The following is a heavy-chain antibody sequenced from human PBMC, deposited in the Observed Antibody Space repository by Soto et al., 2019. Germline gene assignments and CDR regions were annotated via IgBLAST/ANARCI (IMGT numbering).Heavy chain of an antibody. D-gene: IGHD6-19*01. J-gene: IGHJ4*02. Sequence: PGGSLRLSCAASGFTFSSYEMNWVRQAPGRGLEWVSYISSSAFSMYYADSVKGRFTISRDNAKNSLYLQMNSLRAEDTAIYYCARDGGVAVAGLDYWGQGTLVTVSS. CDR1: GFTFSSYE. CDR2: ISSSAFSM. V-gene: IGHV3-48*03. CDR3: ARDGGVAVAGLDY.